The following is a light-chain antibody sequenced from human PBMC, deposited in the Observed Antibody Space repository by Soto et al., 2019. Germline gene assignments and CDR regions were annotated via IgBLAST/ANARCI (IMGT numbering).Light chain of an antibody. CDR2: KNN. Sequence: QSVLTQPPSASGTPGQGVTISCTGSNSKIGGNYVFWYQQLPGTAPKLLIYKNNQRPSGVPDRFSGSKSGTSASLAISGLRSEDEGDYFCAAWDDSLSVVFGGGTKLTVL. CDR1: NSKIGGNY. J-gene: IGLJ2*01. CDR3: AAWDDSLSVV. V-gene: IGLV1-47*01.